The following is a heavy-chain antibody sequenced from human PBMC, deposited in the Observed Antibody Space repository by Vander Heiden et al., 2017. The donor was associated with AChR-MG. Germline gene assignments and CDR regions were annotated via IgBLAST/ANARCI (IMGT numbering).Heavy chain of an antibody. D-gene: IGHD3-22*01. CDR1: GGSISSYY. Sequence: QVQLQESGPGLVKPSETLSLTCTVSGGSISSYYWSLIRQPPGKGLEWIGYIYYSGSTNYNPSLKSRVTISVDTSKNQFSLKLSSVTAADTAVYYCARDSTYDEGCFDYWGQGTLVTVSS. V-gene: IGHV4-59*01. CDR2: IYYSGST. J-gene: IGHJ4*02. CDR3: ARDSTYDEGCFDY.